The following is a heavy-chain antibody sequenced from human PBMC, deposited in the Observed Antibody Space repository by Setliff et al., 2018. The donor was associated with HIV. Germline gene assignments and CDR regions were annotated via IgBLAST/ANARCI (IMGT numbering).Heavy chain of an antibody. J-gene: IGHJ3*02. CDR3: ARDRGRTDSFDI. CDR2: MNSDGSGT. V-gene: IGHV3-74*01. D-gene: IGHD1-26*01. Sequence: LRLYCAASGYNFGVYWMHWVRQVPGKGLGWVSHMNSDGSGTKYADSVKGRFTKSRDNAKNTLYLQMNSLRAEDTALYFCARDRGRTDSFDIWGQGTMVTVSS. CDR1: GYNFGVYW.